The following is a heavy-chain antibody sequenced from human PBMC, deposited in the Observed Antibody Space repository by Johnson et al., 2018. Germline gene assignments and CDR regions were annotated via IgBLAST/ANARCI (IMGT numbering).Heavy chain of an antibody. J-gene: IGHJ6*03. V-gene: IGHV3-21*01. CDR3: ARGYGGNPGYYVDV. D-gene: IGHD4-23*01. CDR1: GFTFSSYW. Sequence: VQLVQSGGGLVQPGGSLRLSCAASGFTFSSYWMSWVRQAPGKGLEWVSSMSSSSSYIYYADSVKGRFTSSRDNAKNSLYPQMDSLRAEDTDVYSCARGYGGNPGYYVDVWGKGTTVTVSS. CDR2: MSSSSSYI.